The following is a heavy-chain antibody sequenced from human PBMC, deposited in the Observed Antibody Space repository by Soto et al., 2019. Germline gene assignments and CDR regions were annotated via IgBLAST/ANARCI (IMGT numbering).Heavy chain of an antibody. CDR1: GYSSTSYW. J-gene: IGHJ4*02. CDR3: ARQPYSSSYEDYFDY. CDR2: IYPGDSDT. Sequence: GESLKISCKGSGYSSTSYWIGWVRQMPGKGLEWMGIIYPGDSDTRYSPSFQGQVTISADKSISTAYLQWSSLKASDTAMYYCARQPYSSSYEDYFDYWGQGTLVTVSS. D-gene: IGHD6-13*01. V-gene: IGHV5-51*01.